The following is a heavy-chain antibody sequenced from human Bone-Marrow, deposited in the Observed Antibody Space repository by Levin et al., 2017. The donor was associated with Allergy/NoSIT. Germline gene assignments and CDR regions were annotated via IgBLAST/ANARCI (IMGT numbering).Heavy chain of an antibody. D-gene: IGHD2-15*01. CDR2: ISGSGGAT. CDR3: AKDRDCGSTDCLFDY. CDR1: GFNFRRYA. J-gene: IGHJ4*02. V-gene: IGHV3-23*01. Sequence: GGSLRLSCAASGFNFRRYAMTWVRQAPGKGLEWVSGISGSGGATYYAASVKGRFIISRDNSKTTLYLQMSSLGAQDPAVYFCAKDRDCGSTDCLFDYWGQGCRDSVSS.